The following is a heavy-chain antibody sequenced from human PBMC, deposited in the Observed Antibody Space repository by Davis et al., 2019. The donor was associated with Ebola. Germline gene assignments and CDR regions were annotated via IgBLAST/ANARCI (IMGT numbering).Heavy chain of an antibody. CDR2: IYYRSKWYS. CDR1: GDSVSSNGAA. Sequence: MPSETLSLTCAISGDSVSSNGAAWNWIRQSPSRGLEWLGRIYYRSKWYSDYAVSVKSRIIINADTSKNQFSLQLNSVTPEDTAVYYCARDRGYSYGPTNYYYYGMDVWGQGTTVTVSS. CDR3: ARDRGYSYGPTNYYYYGMDV. J-gene: IGHJ6*02. D-gene: IGHD5-18*01. V-gene: IGHV6-1*01.